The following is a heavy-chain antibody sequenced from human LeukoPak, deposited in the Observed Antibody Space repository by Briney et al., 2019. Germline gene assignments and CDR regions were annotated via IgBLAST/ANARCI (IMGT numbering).Heavy chain of an antibody. J-gene: IGHJ5*02. D-gene: IGHD1-26*01. CDR3: AREVSGRNSGYYFPNWFDP. CDR1: GYTFTSYG. CDR2: IIPIFGTA. Sequence: GASVKVSCKASGYTFTSYGISWVRQAPGQGLEWMGGIIPIFGTANYAQKFQGRVTITADESTSTVYMEVSSLRSEDTAVHYCAREVSGRNSGYYFPNWFDPWGQGTLVTVSS. V-gene: IGHV1-69*13.